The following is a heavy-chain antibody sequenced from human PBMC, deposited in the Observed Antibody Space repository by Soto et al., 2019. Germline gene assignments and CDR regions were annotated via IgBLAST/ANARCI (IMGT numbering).Heavy chain of an antibody. J-gene: IGHJ4*02. D-gene: IGHD7-27*01. V-gene: IGHV3-33*01. CDR3: ARVGNVWYFDY. CDR2: IWYDGSNK. CDR1: GFTFSSYG. Sequence: QVQLVESGGGVVQPGRSLRLSCAASGFTFSSYGMHWVRQAPGKGLEWVAVIWYDGSNKYYADSVKGRFTISRDNSKNTLYLQMNSLRAEDTAVYYCARVGNVWYFDYWGQGTRVTFSP.